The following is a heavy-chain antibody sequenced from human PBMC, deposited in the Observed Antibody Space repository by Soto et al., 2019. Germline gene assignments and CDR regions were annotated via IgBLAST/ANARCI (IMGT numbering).Heavy chain of an antibody. CDR2: IIPIDATV. CDR3: ARDLLGFGYTYGDV. V-gene: IGHV1-69*12. Sequence: QVQLVQSGAEVKKPGSSVKVSCKASGGTFSNYALISWVRQVPGQGLEWMGGIIPIDATVNYAQKFQGRITMTADESTTTAYMDLGSLRSEDTAVYYCARDLLGFGYTYGDVWGQGTTVTVSS. J-gene: IGHJ6*01. CDR1: GGTFSNYA. D-gene: IGHD3-10*01.